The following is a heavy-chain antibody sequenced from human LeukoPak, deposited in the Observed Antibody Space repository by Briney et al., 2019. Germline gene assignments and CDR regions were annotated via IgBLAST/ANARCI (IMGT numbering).Heavy chain of an antibody. Sequence: GGSLRLSCAASGFTFSNYEMNWVRQAPGKGLEWVSYISSSGTTIYYADSVKGRFTTSRDNSKNTLYLQMNSLRAEDAAVYYCAKGITGFDYWGRGALVTVSS. J-gene: IGHJ4*02. CDR1: GFTFSNYE. CDR2: ISSSGTTI. CDR3: AKGITGFDY. D-gene: IGHD1-20*01. V-gene: IGHV3-48*03.